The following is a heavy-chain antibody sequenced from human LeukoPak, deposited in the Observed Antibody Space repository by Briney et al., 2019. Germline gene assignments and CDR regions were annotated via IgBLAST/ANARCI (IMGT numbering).Heavy chain of an antibody. CDR2: ISTSSSYI. CDR1: GFNFSTYT. J-gene: IGHJ4*02. D-gene: IGHD3-22*01. CDR3: ARDGGGYFYLGKDY. Sequence: GGSLRLSCAASGFNFSTYTMNWVRQAPGKGLEWVSSISTSSSYIYYADSVKGRFTISRDNAKNSLYLQMNSLRAEDTAVYFCARDGGGYFYLGKDYWGQGALVTVSS. V-gene: IGHV3-21*01.